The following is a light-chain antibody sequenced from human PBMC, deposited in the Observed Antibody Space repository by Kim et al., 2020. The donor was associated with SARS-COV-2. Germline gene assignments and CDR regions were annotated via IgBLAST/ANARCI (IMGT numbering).Light chain of an antibody. CDR1: HGGCGNC. CDR2: SGS. Sequence: SPGETATLSWRASHGGCGNCLAWYQQKPGQAPRLLIYSGSSRATGVPERFSGSGSGTEFILSISRLEPEDFAMYYCQQYGTAPPYTFGQGTKLEI. CDR3: QQYGTAPPYT. J-gene: IGKJ2*01. V-gene: IGKV3-20*01.